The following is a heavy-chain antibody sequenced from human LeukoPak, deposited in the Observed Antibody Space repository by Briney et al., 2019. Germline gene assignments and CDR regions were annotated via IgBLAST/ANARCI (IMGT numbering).Heavy chain of an antibody. Sequence: GGSLRLSCAASGFTVVDYAMHWIRQAPEKGLELVSLISGDGGSTYYADSVKGRFTISRDNSKNSLYLQMNSLRTEDAALYYCAKGPSMYSSSPWGQGTLVTVSS. CDR1: GFTVVDYA. CDR3: AKGPSMYSSSP. J-gene: IGHJ4*02. CDR2: ISGDGGST. D-gene: IGHD6-6*01. V-gene: IGHV3-43*02.